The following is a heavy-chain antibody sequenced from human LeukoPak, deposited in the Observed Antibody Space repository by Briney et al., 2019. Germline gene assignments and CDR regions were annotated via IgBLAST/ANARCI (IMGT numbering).Heavy chain of an antibody. CDR2: ISSSSSTI. Sequence: GGSLRLSCAASGFTFSSYSMNWVRQAPGKGLEWVSYISSSSSTIYYADSVKGRFTISRDNAKNSLYLQMNGLRAEDTAVYYCARESIAAAEDYWGQGTLVTVSS. D-gene: IGHD6-13*01. J-gene: IGHJ4*02. CDR1: GFTFSSYS. CDR3: ARESIAAAEDY. V-gene: IGHV3-48*01.